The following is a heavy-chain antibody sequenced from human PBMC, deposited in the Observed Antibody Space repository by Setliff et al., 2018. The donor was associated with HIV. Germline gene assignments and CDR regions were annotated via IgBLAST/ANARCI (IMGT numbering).Heavy chain of an antibody. V-gene: IGHV4-34*01. J-gene: IGHJ4*02. Sequence: SETLSLTCAVYGGSFSGYSWTWIRQTPAGGLEWIGEINHSGSTNYNPSLKSRVTISVDTSTRQFSLKLRSVTAADTAIYYCVRGLIMAPDYWGQGSLVTVSS. D-gene: IGHD2-8*01. CDR3: VRGLIMAPDY. CDR1: GGSFSGYS. CDR2: INHSGST.